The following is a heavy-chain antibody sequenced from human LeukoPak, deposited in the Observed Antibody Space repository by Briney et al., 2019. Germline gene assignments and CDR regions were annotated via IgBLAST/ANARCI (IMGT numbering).Heavy chain of an antibody. D-gene: IGHD3-16*01. CDR2: INPNSGGT. CDR1: GYTFTGYY. CDR3: ARLRLGELYYYGMDV. J-gene: IGHJ6*02. V-gene: IGHV1-2*02. Sequence: ASVKVSCKASGYTFTGYYMHWVRQAPGQGLEWMGWINPNSGGTNYAQKFQGRVTMTRDTSISTAYMELSRLRSDDTAVYYCARLRLGELYYYGMDVWGRGTTVTVSS.